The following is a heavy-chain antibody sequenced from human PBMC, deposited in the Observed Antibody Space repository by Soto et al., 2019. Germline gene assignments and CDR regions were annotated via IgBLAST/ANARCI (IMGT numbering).Heavy chain of an antibody. Sequence: SETLSLTCTVSGGSISSYYWSWIRQPPGKGLEWIGYIYYSGSTNYNPSLKSRVTISVDTSKNQFSLKLSSVTAADTAVYYCARDIPVDVVVPAATRGYGMDVWGQGTMVTVSS. CDR2: IYYSGST. D-gene: IGHD2-2*01. V-gene: IGHV4-59*01. CDR1: GGSISSYY. CDR3: ARDIPVDVVVPAATRGYGMDV. J-gene: IGHJ6*02.